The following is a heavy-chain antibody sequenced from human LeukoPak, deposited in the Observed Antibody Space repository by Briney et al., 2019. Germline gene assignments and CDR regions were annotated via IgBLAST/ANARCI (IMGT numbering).Heavy chain of an antibody. J-gene: IGHJ6*03. V-gene: IGHV3-30*02. D-gene: IGHD5-18*01. CDR2: IRYDGSNK. CDR3: AKDGSGAMVFYYYYYYMDV. Sequence: GGSLRLSCAASGFTFSSYGMHWVRQAPGKGLEWVAFIRYDGSNKYYADSVKGRFTIPRDNSKNTLYLQMNSLRAEDTAVYYCAKDGSGAMVFYYYYYYMDVWGKGTTVTISS. CDR1: GFTFSSYG.